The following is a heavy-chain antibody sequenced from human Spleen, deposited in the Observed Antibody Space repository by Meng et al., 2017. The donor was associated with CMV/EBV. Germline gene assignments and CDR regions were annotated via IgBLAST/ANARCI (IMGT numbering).Heavy chain of an antibody. Sequence: ASGGIVSSCAIKWVRQAPEHGLGWIGNISRMFRETSYERKFKGRVTITTSESSGTVIMDLTSLTPDDTAMYFCAGVHDSRAPDYDYWGQGTLVTVSS. CDR3: AGVHDSRAPDYDY. V-gene: IGHV1-69*05. J-gene: IGHJ4*02. CDR1: GGIVSSCA. D-gene: IGHD4-11*01. CDR2: ISRMFRET.